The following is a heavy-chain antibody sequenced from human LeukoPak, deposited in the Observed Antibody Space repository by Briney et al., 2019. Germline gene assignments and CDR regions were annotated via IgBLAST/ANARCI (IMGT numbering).Heavy chain of an antibody. CDR1: GFTFSSYA. CDR3: VKDLSPYHGAAANY. Sequence: GGSLRLSCAASGFTFSSYAMSWVRQAPGKGLEWVSAISGSGGSTYYADSVKGRFTISRDNSKNTLYLQMNSLRAEDTAVYYCVKDLSPYHGAAANYWGQGTLVTVSS. J-gene: IGHJ4*02. CDR2: ISGSGGST. V-gene: IGHV3-23*01. D-gene: IGHD6-13*01.